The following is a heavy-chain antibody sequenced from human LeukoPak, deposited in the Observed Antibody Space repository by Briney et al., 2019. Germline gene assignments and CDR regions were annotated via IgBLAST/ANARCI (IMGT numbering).Heavy chain of an antibody. CDR3: ARLVGSSWYHEVLFGRDY. CDR2: IHYRGNT. J-gene: IGHJ4*02. D-gene: IGHD6-13*01. Sequence: SETLSLTCTVSGGSISSSSYYWGWLRQPPGKGLEWVGTIHYRGNTYHNPSLNSRVAISVDTSKNQFSLKLTSVPAADTAMYYCARLVGSSWYHEVLFGRDYWGQGTLVTVSS. CDR1: GGSISSSSYY. V-gene: IGHV4-39*01.